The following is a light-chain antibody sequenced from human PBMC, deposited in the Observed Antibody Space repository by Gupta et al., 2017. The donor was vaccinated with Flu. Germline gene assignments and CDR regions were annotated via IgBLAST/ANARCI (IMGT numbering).Light chain of an antibody. J-gene: IGLJ3*02. CDR3: SSYTSSSTSQV. V-gene: IGLV2-14*01. CDR2: EVS. CDR1: SSDVGGYNY. Sequence: QSALTQPASVSGSPGQSITISCTGTSSDVGGYNYVSWYQQHPGKAPKLMINEVSNRPSGVSNRFSGSKSGNTASLTISGLQAEDEADYYCSSYTSSSTSQVFGGGTKLTVL.